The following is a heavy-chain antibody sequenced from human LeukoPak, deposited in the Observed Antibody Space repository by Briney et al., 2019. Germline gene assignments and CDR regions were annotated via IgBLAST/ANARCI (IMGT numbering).Heavy chain of an antibody. Sequence: KTSETLSLTCTVSGGSITSYYWSWVRQPAGKGLEWIGHAHSSWTTKYNSSLESRVTMSIDTSRNQFSLKLRSVTAADTAVYYCAREADWFDPWGQGALATVSS. V-gene: IGHV4-4*07. CDR1: GGSITSYY. J-gene: IGHJ5*02. CDR3: AREADWFDP. D-gene: IGHD2-15*01. CDR2: AHSSWTT.